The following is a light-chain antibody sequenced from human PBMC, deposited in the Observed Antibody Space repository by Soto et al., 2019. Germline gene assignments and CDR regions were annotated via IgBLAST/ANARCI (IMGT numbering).Light chain of an antibody. J-gene: IGLJ1*01. Sequence: QSALTQPASVSGSPGQSITISCTGTSSDVGGYNYVSWYQRHPGKAPKLMIYDVSNRPSGVSNRFSGPKSGNTASLTISGLQAEDEADYYCSSYTSSSTLCVFGTGTKVTVL. CDR1: SSDVGGYNY. CDR3: SSYTSSSTLCV. V-gene: IGLV2-14*01. CDR2: DVS.